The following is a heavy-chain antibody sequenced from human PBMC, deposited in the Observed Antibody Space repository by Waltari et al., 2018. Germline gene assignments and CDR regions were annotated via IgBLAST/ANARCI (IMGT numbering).Heavy chain of an antibody. CDR2: SYYSGST. J-gene: IGHJ4*02. V-gene: IGHV4-31*03. D-gene: IGHD4-17*01. Sequence: QVQLQESGPGMVKPSQTLSLTCTVSGGSISSGGYYLSRIRQHPGKGLEWIGYSYYSGSTYYNPSLKSRVTISVDTSKNQFSLKLSFVTAADTAVYYCARGGLRRNYFDYWGQGTLVTVSS. CDR1: GGSISSGGYY. CDR3: ARGGLRRNYFDY.